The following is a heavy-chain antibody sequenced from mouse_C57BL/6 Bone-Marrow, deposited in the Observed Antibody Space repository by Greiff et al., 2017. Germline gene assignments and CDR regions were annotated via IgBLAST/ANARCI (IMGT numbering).Heavy chain of an antibody. CDR1: GFTLSSYG. J-gene: IGHJ1*03. V-gene: IGHV5-6*01. CDR2: ISSGGSYT. Sequence: EVKLVESGGDLVKPGGSLKLSCAASGFTLSSYGMSWVRQTPDKRLEWVATISSGGSYTYYPDSVKGRFTISRDNAKNTLYLQMSSLKSEDTAMYYCARQPLVFDVWGTGTTVTVSS. CDR3: ARQPLVFDV.